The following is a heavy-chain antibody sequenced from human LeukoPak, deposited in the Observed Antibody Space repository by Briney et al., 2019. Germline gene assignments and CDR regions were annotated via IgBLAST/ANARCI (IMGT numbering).Heavy chain of an antibody. V-gene: IGHV3-23*01. CDR3: ASGMSLAGDGPFDF. CDR1: GFTFSSYG. J-gene: IGHJ4*02. Sequence: AGGSLRLSCTASGFTFSSYGMDWVRRAPGKGLEWVSGVSNRDGRAYYADSVKGRFTVSRDNSKNTLHLQMNSLRAEDTALYYCASGMSLAGDGPFDFWGQGTLVTVSS. CDR2: VSNRDGRA. D-gene: IGHD6-19*01.